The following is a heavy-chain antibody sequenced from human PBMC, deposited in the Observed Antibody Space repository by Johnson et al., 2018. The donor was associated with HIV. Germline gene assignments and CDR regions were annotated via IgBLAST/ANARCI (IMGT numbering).Heavy chain of an antibody. J-gene: IGHJ3*02. Sequence: QVQLVESGGGVVQPGRSLRLSCAASGFTFSSYAMHWVRQAPGKGLEWVAGISYDGSNKYYADSVKGRSTISRDNSKNTLYLQMNSLRAEDTAVYYCARDRTTVTQVDAFDIWGQGTMVTVSS. CDR3: ARDRTTVTQVDAFDI. D-gene: IGHD4-17*01. V-gene: IGHV3-30-3*01. CDR2: ISYDGSNK. CDR1: GFTFSSYA.